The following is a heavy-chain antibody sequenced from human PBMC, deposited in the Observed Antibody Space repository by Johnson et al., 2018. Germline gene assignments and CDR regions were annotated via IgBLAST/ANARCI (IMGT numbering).Heavy chain of an antibody. CDR3: AGDGLPDVDDYYYMDV. D-gene: IGHD3-16*01. V-gene: IGHV3-30*03. CDR2: ISYDGSNK. Sequence: QVQLVQSGGGVVQPGRSLRLSCAASGFTFSSYGMHWVRQAPGKGLEWVAVISYDGSNKYYADSVKGRFTISRDNSKNTLYLQMNSLGGEDTAVYYCAGDGLPDVDDYYYMDVWGKGTTVTVS. J-gene: IGHJ6*03. CDR1: GFTFSSYG.